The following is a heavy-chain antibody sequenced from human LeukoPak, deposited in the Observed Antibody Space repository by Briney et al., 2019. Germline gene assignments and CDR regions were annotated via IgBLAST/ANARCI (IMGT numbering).Heavy chain of an antibody. J-gene: IGHJ4*02. CDR3: AAYDSWTQYDY. D-gene: IGHD5-18*01. Sequence: PSETLSLTCTVSGGSVSSYYWSWIRQPAGKGLEWIGRIYTSGSTNYNPSLKSRVTMSVDTSKNQFSLKLSSVTAADTAVYYCAAYDSWTQYDYWGQGTLVTVSS. CDR2: IYTSGST. V-gene: IGHV4-4*07. CDR1: GGSVSSYY.